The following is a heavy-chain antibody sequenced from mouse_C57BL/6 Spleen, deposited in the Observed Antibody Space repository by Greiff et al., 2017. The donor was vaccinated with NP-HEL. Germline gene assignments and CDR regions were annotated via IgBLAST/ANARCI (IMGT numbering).Heavy chain of an antibody. CDR2: IYPGSGNT. V-gene: IGHV1-66*01. CDR3: AREDYSNYDWFAY. Sequence: QVQLQQSGPELVKPGASVKISCKASGYSFTSYYIHWVKQRPGQGLEWIGWIYPGSGNTKYNEKFKGKATLTADTSSSTAYMQLSSLTSEDSAVYYCAREDYSNYDWFAYWGQGTLVTVSA. CDR1: GYSFTSYY. D-gene: IGHD2-5*01. J-gene: IGHJ3*01.